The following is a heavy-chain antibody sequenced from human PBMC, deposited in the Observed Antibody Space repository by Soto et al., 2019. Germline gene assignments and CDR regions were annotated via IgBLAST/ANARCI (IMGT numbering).Heavy chain of an antibody. CDR1: GFMFTNHG. J-gene: IGHJ4*02. CDR3: ARDDPPPHSSGWYGLFDY. V-gene: IGHV3-33*01. D-gene: IGHD6-19*01. Sequence: PGGSLRLSCAASGFMFTNHGMHWVRQAPGKGLEWVAVIWSDGNKRYYADSVKGRFTISRDNSKNTLYLQMNSLRAEDAAVYYCARDDPPPHSSGWYGLFDYWGQGTLVTVSS. CDR2: IWSDGNKR.